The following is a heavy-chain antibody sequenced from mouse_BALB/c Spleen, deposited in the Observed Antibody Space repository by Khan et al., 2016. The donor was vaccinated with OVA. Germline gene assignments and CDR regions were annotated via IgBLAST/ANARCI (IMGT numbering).Heavy chain of an antibody. CDR3: ARDGRFAY. Sequence: QVQLMESGAELVRPGVSVKISCTGSGYTFTDFAMPWVKQSPAKSLEWIGVISTYYDDAYYNQRFQGKASLTVDRSSSTPYLQLARLTSEDSAIYYCARDGRFAYWGQGTLVTVSA. J-gene: IGHJ3*01. CDR2: ISTYYDDA. V-gene: IGHV1S137*01. D-gene: IGHD2-3*01. CDR1: GYTFTDFA.